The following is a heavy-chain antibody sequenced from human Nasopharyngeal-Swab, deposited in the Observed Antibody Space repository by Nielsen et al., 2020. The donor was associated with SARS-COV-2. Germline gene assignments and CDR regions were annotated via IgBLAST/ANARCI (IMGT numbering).Heavy chain of an antibody. J-gene: IGHJ6*03. D-gene: IGHD3-3*01. V-gene: IGHV4-59*01. CDR3: ARGPDRNYDFWSGYYTPSSYYYYHMDV. CDR2: IYYSGST. Sequence: WIRQPPGKGLEWIGYIYYSGSTNYNPSLKSRVTISVDTSKNQFSLKLSSVTAADTAVYYCARGPDRNYDFWSGYYTPSSYYYYHMDVWGKGTTVTVSS.